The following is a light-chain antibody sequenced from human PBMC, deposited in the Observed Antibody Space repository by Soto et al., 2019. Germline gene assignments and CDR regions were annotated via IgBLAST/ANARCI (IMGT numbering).Light chain of an antibody. CDR2: GAS. Sequence: EIVMTQSPATPSVSPGERATLSCRASQSVGSGLSWYQQKPGQAPRLLIYGASTRATGIPARFSGSGSGTEFTLTISSLQSEDYAVYYCQQYNNWPPYTFGQGTKVDI. J-gene: IGKJ2*01. V-gene: IGKV3-15*01. CDR1: QSVGSG. CDR3: QQYNNWPPYT.